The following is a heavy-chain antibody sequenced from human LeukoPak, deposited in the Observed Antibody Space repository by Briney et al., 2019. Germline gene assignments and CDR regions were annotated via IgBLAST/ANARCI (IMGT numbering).Heavy chain of an antibody. CDR3: ARVRAGGSYLIDY. D-gene: IGHD1-26*01. CDR1: GGSISSSSYY. J-gene: IGHJ4*02. V-gene: IGHV4-39*07. CDR2: IYYSGST. Sequence: SETLSLTCTVSGGSISSSSYYWGWIRQPPGKGLEWIGSIYYSGSTYYNPSLKSRVTISVDTSKNQFSLKLSSVTAADTAVYYCARVRAGGSYLIDYWGQGTLVTVSS.